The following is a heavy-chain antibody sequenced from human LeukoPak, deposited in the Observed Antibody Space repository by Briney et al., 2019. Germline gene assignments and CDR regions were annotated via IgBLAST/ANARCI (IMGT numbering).Heavy chain of an antibody. Sequence: GGSLRLSCTASGFTFGDYAMSWVRQAPGKGLEWVGFIRSKAYGGTTEYAASVKGRFTISRDDSKSIAYLQMNSLRAEDTAVYYCVNLGGGNSGADKPYWGQGTLVTVSS. D-gene: IGHD4-23*01. CDR3: VNLGGGNSGADKPY. V-gene: IGHV3-49*04. CDR1: GFTFGDYA. CDR2: IRSKAYGGTT. J-gene: IGHJ4*02.